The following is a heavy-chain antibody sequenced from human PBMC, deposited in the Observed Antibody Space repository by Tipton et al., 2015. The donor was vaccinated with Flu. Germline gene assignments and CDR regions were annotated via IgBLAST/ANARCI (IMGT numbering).Heavy chain of an antibody. D-gene: IGHD6-6*01. V-gene: IGHV3-9*01. CDR1: GFTFDDYA. Sequence: SLRLSCAASGFTFDDYAMHWVRQAPGKGLEWVSGISWKSTNIGYADSVKGRFTISRDNAKNSLYLQMNSLRAEDTALYYCAKALSSIAARRGFDYWGRGTLVTVSP. CDR3: AKALSSIAARRGFDY. CDR2: ISWKSTNI. J-gene: IGHJ4*02.